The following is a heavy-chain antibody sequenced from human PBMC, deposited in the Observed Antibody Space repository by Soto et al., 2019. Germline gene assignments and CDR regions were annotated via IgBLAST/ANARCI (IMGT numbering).Heavy chain of an antibody. Sequence: QVQLQESGPGLVKPSETLSLNCSVSGDAITRHYWSWIRQSPGKGLEWRGYFFHTGTALYNPSLMSGDSMSVGTSKNQFSLKLTSVTPADTAVYFCARNYGGNSQFFDLWGRGTLVTVSS. CDR3: ARNYGGNSQFFDL. CDR2: FFHTGTA. V-gene: IGHV4-59*11. CDR1: GDAITRHY. D-gene: IGHD4-17*01. J-gene: IGHJ2*01.